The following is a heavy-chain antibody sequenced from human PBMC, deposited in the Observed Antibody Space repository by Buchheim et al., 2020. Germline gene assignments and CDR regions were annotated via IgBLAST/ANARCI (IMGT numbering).Heavy chain of an antibody. CDR3: ARVVSRTAFDY. Sequence: QVQLVQSGAEVKKPGASVKVSCKASGYTFTNYYIHWVRQAPGQGLEWMGIINPRGGSTTYAQKFQGRVTMTRGTSTRTVYMDLSSLRSEDTAVYYCARVVSRTAFDYWGQGTL. CDR1: GYTFTNYY. J-gene: IGHJ4*02. D-gene: IGHD2/OR15-2a*01. CDR2: INPRGGST. V-gene: IGHV1-46*01.